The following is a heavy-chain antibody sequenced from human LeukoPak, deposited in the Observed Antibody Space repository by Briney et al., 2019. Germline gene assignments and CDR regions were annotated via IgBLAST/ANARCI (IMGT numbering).Heavy chain of an antibody. CDR3: ARDQGIRWYYYGMDV. CDR2: ISAYNGNT. J-gene: IGHJ6*04. CDR1: GYTFTSYG. Sequence: ASVKVSCKASGYTFTSYGISWVRQAPGQGLEWMGWISAYNGNTNYAQKLQGRVTMTTDTSTSTAYMELRSLRSDDTAVYYCARDQGIRWYYYGMDVWVKGTTVTVSS. V-gene: IGHV1-18*04. D-gene: IGHD4-23*01.